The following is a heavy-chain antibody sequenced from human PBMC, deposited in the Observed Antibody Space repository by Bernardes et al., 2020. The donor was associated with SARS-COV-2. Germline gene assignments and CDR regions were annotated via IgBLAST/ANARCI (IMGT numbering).Heavy chain of an antibody. CDR3: AGHYGDYFDY. D-gene: IGHD4-17*01. Sequence: SDTLSRTCAVYGGSFSGYYWSWIRQPPGKGLEWIGEINHSGSTNYNPSLKSRVTISVDTSKNQFSLKLSSVTAADTAVYYCAGHYGDYFDYWGQGTLVTVSS. CDR2: INHSGST. V-gene: IGHV4-34*01. CDR1: GGSFSGYY. J-gene: IGHJ4*02.